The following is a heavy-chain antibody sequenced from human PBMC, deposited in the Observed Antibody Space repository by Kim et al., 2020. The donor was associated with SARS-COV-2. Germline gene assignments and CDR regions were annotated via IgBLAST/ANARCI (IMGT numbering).Heavy chain of an antibody. J-gene: IGHJ2*01. CDR1: GFTFSSYS. Sequence: GGSLRLSCAASGFTFSSYSMNWVRQAPGKGLEWVSSISSSSSYIYYADSVKGRFTISRDNAKNSLYLQMNSLRAEDTAVYYCARVMRGLWYFDLWGRGTLVTVSS. CDR2: ISSSSSYI. D-gene: IGHD1-26*01. CDR3: ARVMRGLWYFDL. V-gene: IGHV3-21*01.